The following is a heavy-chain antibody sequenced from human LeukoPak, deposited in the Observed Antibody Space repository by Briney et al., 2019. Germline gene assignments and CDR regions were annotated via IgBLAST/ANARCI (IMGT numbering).Heavy chain of an antibody. V-gene: IGHV4-39*01. CDR2: IYYSGNT. CDR3: ATYYCGGDCYSGYFDY. D-gene: IGHD2-21*02. J-gene: IGHJ4*02. CDR1: GGSLRRDTEY. Sequence: PSETLSLTCSVSGGSLRRDTEYWGWIRQPPGRGLEWIGNIYYSGNTYYNPSLKSRVTISVDTSKKQFSLKLTSVTATDRAVYYCATYYCGGDCYSGYFDYWGQGTLVTVSS.